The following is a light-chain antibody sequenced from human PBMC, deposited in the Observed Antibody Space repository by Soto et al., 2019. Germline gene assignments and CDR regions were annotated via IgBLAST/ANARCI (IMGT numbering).Light chain of an antibody. CDR1: HGITTY. CDR3: QQSYLTLPYA. Sequence: DIQMTQSPSSLSASVGDRVTITCRASHGITTYLNWYQQKPGKAPKLLIYAASNLHSGVPSRFSGSGSGTDFTLTISSLQPEDFATYYCQQSYLTLPYAFGRGTRLEIK. V-gene: IGKV1-39*01. J-gene: IGKJ2*01. CDR2: AAS.